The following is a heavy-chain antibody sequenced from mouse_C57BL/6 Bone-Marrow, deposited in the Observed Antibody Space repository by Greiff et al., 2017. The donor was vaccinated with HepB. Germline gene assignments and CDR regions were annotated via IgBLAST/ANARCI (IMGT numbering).Heavy chain of an antibody. Sequence: EVQLVESGPGMVKPSQSLSLTCTVTGYSITSGYDWHWIRHFPGNKLEWMGYISYSGSTNYNPSLKSRISITHDTSKNHFFLKLNSVTTEDTATYYCARGGLLLHYFDYWGQGTTLTVSS. D-gene: IGHD2-3*01. CDR1: GYSITSGYD. J-gene: IGHJ2*01. CDR2: ISYSGST. CDR3: ARGGLLLHYFDY. V-gene: IGHV3-1*01.